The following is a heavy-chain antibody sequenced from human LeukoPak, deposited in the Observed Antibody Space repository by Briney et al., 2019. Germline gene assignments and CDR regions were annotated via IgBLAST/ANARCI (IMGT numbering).Heavy chain of an antibody. CDR3: ARALTFNDFWSGYYTHFDY. D-gene: IGHD3-3*01. CDR1: GFTFSSSA. V-gene: IGHV4-34*01. J-gene: IGHJ4*02. CDR2: INHSGST. Sequence: GSLRLSCAASGFTFSSSAMSWVRQPPGKGLEWIGEINHSGSTNYNPSLKSRVTISVDTSKNQFSLKLSSVTAADTAVYYCARALTFNDFWSGYYTHFDYWGQGTLVTVSS.